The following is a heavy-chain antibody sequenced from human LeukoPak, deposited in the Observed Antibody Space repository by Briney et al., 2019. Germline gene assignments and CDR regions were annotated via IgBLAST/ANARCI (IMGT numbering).Heavy chain of an antibody. J-gene: IGHJ4*02. Sequence: SETLSLTCTVSGGSISSSSYYWGWIRQPPGKGLEWIGSIYYSGSTYYNPSLKSRVTISVDTSKNQFSLKLSSVTAADTAVYYCARGDILTGYYSLEGYWGQGTLVTVSS. D-gene: IGHD3-9*01. V-gene: IGHV4-39*01. CDR1: GGSISSSSYY. CDR2: IYYSGST. CDR3: ARGDILTGYYSLEGY.